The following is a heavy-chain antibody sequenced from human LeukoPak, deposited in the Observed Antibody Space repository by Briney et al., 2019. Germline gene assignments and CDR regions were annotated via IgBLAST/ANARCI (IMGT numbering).Heavy chain of an antibody. CDR1: GYTFTGYY. Sequence: ASVKVSCKASGYTFTGYYMNWVRHAPGPGPEWMGWINPNTGGTNYAQKFQGRVTMTRDTSITTAYMELSRLTSDDTAEYYCARDRPMDVWGQGTTVTVSS. V-gene: IGHV1-2*02. CDR2: INPNTGGT. J-gene: IGHJ6*02. CDR3: ARDRPMDV.